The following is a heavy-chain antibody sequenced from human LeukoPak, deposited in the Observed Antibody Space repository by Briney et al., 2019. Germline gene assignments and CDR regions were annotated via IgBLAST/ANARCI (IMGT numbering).Heavy chain of an antibody. V-gene: IGHV4-34*01. Sequence: SETLSLTCAVYGGSFSGYYWSWIRQPPGKGLEWIGEINHSGSTNYNPSLKSRVTISVDTSKNQFSLKLSSVTAADTAVYYCARGRGPRNFDIWGQGTMVTVSS. CDR2: INHSGST. D-gene: IGHD1-14*01. CDR3: ARGRGPRNFDI. CDR1: GGSFSGYY. J-gene: IGHJ3*02.